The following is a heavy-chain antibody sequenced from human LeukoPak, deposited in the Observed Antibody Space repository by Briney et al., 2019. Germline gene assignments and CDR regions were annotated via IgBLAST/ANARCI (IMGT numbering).Heavy chain of an antibody. Sequence: PGGSLRLSCAASGFTFSSYGMHWVRQAPGKGLEWVAVISYDGSNKYYADSVKGRFTISRDNSKNTLYLQMNSLRAEDTAVYYCAKDGGYDSSGYLYYYYYGMDVWGQGTTVTVSS. V-gene: IGHV3-30*18. CDR3: AKDGGYDSSGYLYYYYYGMDV. J-gene: IGHJ6*02. D-gene: IGHD3-22*01. CDR1: GFTFSSYG. CDR2: ISYDGSNK.